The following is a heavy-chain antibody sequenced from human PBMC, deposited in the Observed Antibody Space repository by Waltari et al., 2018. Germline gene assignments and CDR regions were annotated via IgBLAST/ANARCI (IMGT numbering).Heavy chain of an antibody. CDR3: AREGSSTGDQAVDY. V-gene: IGHV4-38-2*02. D-gene: IGHD7-27*01. Sequence: QVQLQESGPGLVKPSETLSLTCTVSGYSISSGYYWGWIRQPPGKGLEWIGSIYHSGSTYYNPSLKSRVTISVDTSKNQFSLKLSSVTDADTAVYYCAREGSSTGDQAVDYWGQGTLVTVSS. J-gene: IGHJ4*02. CDR2: IYHSGST. CDR1: GYSISSGYY.